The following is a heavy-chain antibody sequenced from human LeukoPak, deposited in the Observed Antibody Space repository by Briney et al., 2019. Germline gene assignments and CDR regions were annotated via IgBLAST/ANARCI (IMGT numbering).Heavy chain of an antibody. CDR1: GYSFTSYW. CDR3: ARHVGSYYYGSGTRSLEDYGMDV. V-gene: IGHV5-10-1*01. D-gene: IGHD3-10*01. CDR2: IDPSDSYT. Sequence: GESLKISCKGSGYSFTSYWISWVRQMPGKGLEWMGRIDPSDSYTNYSPSFQGHVTISADKSISTAYLQWSSLKASDTAMYYCARHVGSYYYGSGTRSLEDYGMDVWGKGTTVTVSS. J-gene: IGHJ6*04.